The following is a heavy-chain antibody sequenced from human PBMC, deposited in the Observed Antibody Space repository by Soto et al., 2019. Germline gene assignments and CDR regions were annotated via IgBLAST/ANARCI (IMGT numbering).Heavy chain of an antibody. CDR1: GGSISSSNYY. J-gene: IGHJ5*02. Sequence: SETLSLTCTVSGGSISSSNYYWGWIRQPPGKGLEWIGSIFYSVYTYYNQSLKSRVTISLDTSKNQFSLKLSSVTAADTAVYYCARLGGYYQSLVPWGQGTLVTVPQ. CDR2: IFYSVYT. V-gene: IGHV4-39*07. D-gene: IGHD3-22*01. CDR3: ARLGGYYQSLVP.